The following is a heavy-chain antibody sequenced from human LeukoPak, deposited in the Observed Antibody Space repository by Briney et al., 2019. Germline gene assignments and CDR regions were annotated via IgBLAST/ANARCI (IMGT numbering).Heavy chain of an antibody. CDR1: GFTFSTYN. Sequence: GGSLRLSCAASGFTFSTYNMNWVRQAPGKGLEWLAYITSNIDTIYYADSVKGRFTISRDNAKNSLYLQMNSLRAEDTAVYYCVLGGYDSPYLGFDYWGQGTLVTVSS. D-gene: IGHD3-22*01. V-gene: IGHV3-48*04. CDR3: VLGGYDSPYLGFDY. J-gene: IGHJ4*02. CDR2: ITSNIDTI.